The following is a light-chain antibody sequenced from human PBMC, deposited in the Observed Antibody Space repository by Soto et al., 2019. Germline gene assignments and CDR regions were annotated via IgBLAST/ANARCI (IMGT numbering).Light chain of an antibody. CDR3: QQYNNYFWT. J-gene: IGKJ1*01. V-gene: IGKV1-5*01. CDR1: QSISSW. Sequence: DIKMTQSPSTLSASVGDRVTITCRASQSISSWLAWYQQKPGKAPKVLIFDASSLESGVPSRFSGSGSGTTFTLTIRSLQPDDFATYYCQQYNNYFWTFGQGTKVDIK. CDR2: DAS.